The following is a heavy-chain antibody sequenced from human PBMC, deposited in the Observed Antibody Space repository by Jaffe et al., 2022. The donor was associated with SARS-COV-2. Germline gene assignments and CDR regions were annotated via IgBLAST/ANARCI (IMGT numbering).Heavy chain of an antibody. D-gene: IGHD5-18*01. CDR2: IYYDGTT. V-gene: IGHV4-39*01. J-gene: IGHJ4*02. CDR1: GDSIRSSGYY. Sequence: QLQLQESGPGLVKPSETLSLTCTVSGDSIRSSGYYWGWIRQSPGKGLEWIGNIYYDGTTHYNPSLKSRVTISVDTSKNQFSLKLSSVTAADTAVYYCARRGYSYGYLDYWGQGTLVTVSS. CDR3: ARRGYSYGYLDY.